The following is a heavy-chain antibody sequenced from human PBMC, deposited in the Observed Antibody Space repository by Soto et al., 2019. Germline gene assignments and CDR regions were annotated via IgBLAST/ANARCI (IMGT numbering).Heavy chain of an antibody. CDR1: GSTFTSSA. J-gene: IGHJ4*02. CDR2: IAVGSGYT. CDR3: AADATAWQQMVPSDY. Sequence: SVKASGKXPGSTFTSSAFQWVRPARGQRLEWIGWIAVGSGYTNYAQRFQDRVTLTRDMSTATTYMELSRLTSEDRAIYYCAADATAWQQMVPSDYWGQGTLVTVSS. D-gene: IGHD2-8*01. V-gene: IGHV1-58*01.